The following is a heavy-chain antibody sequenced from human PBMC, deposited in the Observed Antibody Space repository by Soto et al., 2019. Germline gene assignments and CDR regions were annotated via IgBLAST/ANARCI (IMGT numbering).Heavy chain of an antibody. J-gene: IGHJ6*02. V-gene: IGHV5-10-1*01. Sequence: GESLKISCKGSGYSFTSYWISWARQMPGKGLEWMGRIDPSDSYTNYSPSFQGHVTISADKSISTAYLQWSSLKASDTAMYYCARHPTSTVVTSYYYGMDVWGQGTTVTVSS. CDR3: ARHPTSTVVTSYYYGMDV. CDR2: IDPSDSYT. D-gene: IGHD4-17*01. CDR1: GYSFTSYW.